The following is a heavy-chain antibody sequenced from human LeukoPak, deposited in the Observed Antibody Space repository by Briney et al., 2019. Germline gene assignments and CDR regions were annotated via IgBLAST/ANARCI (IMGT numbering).Heavy chain of an antibody. J-gene: IGHJ6*02. CDR3: ARELSMVYAVSYYYGMDV. Sequence: ASVKVSCKASGYSFTSNYIHWVRQAPGQGLEWMGWISAYNGNTNYAQKLQGRVTMTTDTSTSTAYMELRSLRSDDTAVYYCARELSMVYAVSYYYGMDVWGQGTTVTVSS. CDR2: ISAYNGNT. D-gene: IGHD2-8*01. V-gene: IGHV1-18*04. CDR1: GYSFTSNY.